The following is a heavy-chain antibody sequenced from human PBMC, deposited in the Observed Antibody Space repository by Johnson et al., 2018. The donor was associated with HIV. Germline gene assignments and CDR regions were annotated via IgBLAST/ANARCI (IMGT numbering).Heavy chain of an antibody. CDR3: ARGRIGAAGWDAFDV. CDR2: ISYDGKNK. Sequence: QVQLVESGGGVVQPGRSLRLSCAASGFSFSSYAMHWVRQAPGKGLEWVAVISYDGKNKYYADSVKGRFTISRDKSKNTMYLQMNSLRDEDTAVYHCARGRIGAAGWDAFDVWGQGTMVTVSS. J-gene: IGHJ3*01. V-gene: IGHV3-30*04. D-gene: IGHD6-13*01. CDR1: GFSFSSYA.